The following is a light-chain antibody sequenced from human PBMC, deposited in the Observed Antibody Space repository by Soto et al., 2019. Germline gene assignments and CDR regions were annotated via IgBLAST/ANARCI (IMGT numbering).Light chain of an antibody. CDR2: EAS. CDR3: QQRSDWPWT. J-gene: IGKJ1*01. Sequence: EIVLTQSPATLSLSPGERATPSCRASQSVSSYLAWYQQKPGQAPRLLMYEASTRATGIPARFSGGGSGTDFTLTISSLEPEDFAVYYCQQRSDWPWTFGQGTKVDIK. V-gene: IGKV3-11*01. CDR1: QSVSSY.